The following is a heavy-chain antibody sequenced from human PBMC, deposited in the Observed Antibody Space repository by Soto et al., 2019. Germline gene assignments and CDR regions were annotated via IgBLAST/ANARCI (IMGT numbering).Heavy chain of an antibody. CDR1: GFTFSSYA. D-gene: IGHD3-9*01. J-gene: IGHJ6*02. Sequence: EVQLLESGGGLVQPGGSLRLSCAASGFTFSSYAMSWVRQAPGKGLEWVSAISGSGGSTYYADSVKGRFTISRDNSKNTLYLQMNSLRAEDTAVYYCAKVGDVYDILTGSSDYYGMDVWGQGTTVTVSS. CDR3: AKVGDVYDILTGSSDYYGMDV. CDR2: ISGSGGST. V-gene: IGHV3-23*01.